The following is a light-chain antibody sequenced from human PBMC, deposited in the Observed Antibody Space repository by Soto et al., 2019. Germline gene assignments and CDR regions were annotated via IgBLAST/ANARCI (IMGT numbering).Light chain of an antibody. J-gene: IGKJ1*01. V-gene: IGKV4-1*01. CDR3: QQYYSPWP. CDR1: QSILYSSNNKNY. Sequence: DIVMTQSPDSLAVSLGERATINCKSSQSILYSSNNKNYLAWYQQKPGQPPKLLIYWASTRESGVPDRFSGSGSGTDFTLTISCLQAEDVAVYYCQQYYSPWPFGQGTKVEIK. CDR2: WAS.